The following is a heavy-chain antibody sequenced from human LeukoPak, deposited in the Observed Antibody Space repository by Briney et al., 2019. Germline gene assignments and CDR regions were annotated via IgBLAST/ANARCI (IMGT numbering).Heavy chain of an antibody. D-gene: IGHD1-26*01. CDR1: GDSISRGGYY. J-gene: IGHJ4*02. CDR2: IHTSGGT. Sequence: SETLSLTCTVSGDSISRGGYYWSWIRQPAGKGLEWIGRIHTSGGTNYNPSLRSRVTISVDTSKNQFSLKLNSVTAADTAIYYCASNTGTYSDHFDYWGQGTLVTVSS. CDR3: ASNTGTYSDHFDY. V-gene: IGHV4-61*02.